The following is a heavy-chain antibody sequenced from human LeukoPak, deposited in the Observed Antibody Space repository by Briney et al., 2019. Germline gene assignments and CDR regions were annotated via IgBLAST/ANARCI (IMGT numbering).Heavy chain of an antibody. CDR2: IKGDGRST. CDR3: ATGHSYGYEY. D-gene: IGHD5-18*01. Sequence: GGSLRLSCAASGFTFSTFWMHWVRQAPGKGLVWVSLIKGDGRSTNYADSVKGRFTISRDNAKNTVYLQMNSLRAEDTAAYYCATGHSYGYEYWGQGTLVTVSS. CDR1: GFTFSTFW. V-gene: IGHV3-74*01. J-gene: IGHJ4*02.